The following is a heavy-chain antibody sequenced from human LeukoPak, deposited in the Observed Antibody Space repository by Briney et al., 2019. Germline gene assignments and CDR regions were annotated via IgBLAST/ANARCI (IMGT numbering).Heavy chain of an antibody. J-gene: IGHJ4*02. CDR1: GYTFTSYY. CDR2: INPSGGST. Sequence: GASVKVSCKASGYTFTSYYMHWVRQAPGQGLEWMGIINPSGGSTSYAQKFQGRVTMTEDTSTDTAYMELSSLRSEDTAVYYCATQPPGDYSHDYWGQGTLVTVSS. CDR3: ATQPPGDYSHDY. D-gene: IGHD4-11*01. V-gene: IGHV1-46*01.